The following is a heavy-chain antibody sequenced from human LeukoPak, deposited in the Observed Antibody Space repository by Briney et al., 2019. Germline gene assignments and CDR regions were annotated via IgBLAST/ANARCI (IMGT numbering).Heavy chain of an antibody. D-gene: IGHD3-22*01. Sequence: ASVKVSCKASGYTFTSYDINWVRQATGQGLEWMGWISAYNGNTNYAQKLQGRVTMTTDTSTSTAYMELRSLRSDDTAVYYCARGDYFDSSGYYYPYPLDYWGQGTLVTVSS. V-gene: IGHV1-18*01. CDR3: ARGDYFDSSGYYYPYPLDY. CDR2: ISAYNGNT. CDR1: GYTFTSYD. J-gene: IGHJ4*02.